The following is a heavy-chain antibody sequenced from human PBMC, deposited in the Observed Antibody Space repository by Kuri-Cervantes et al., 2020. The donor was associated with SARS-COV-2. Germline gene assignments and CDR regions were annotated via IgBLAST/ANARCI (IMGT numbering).Heavy chain of an antibody. Sequence: GGSLRLSCEASGFTFSSYAMRWVRQVPGKGLEWVSPISGSGGSTYYADSVKGRFTISRDNSKNTLYMQMNSLRAEDTAVYYCAKIAHVVVIAGAFDLWGQGTMVTVSS. CDR3: AKIAHVVVIAGAFDL. J-gene: IGHJ3*01. V-gene: IGHV3-23*01. D-gene: IGHD2-21*01. CDR1: GFTFSSYA. CDR2: ISGSGGST.